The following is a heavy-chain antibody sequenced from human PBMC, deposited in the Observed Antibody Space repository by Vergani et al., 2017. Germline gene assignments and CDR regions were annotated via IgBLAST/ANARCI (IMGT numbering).Heavy chain of an antibody. D-gene: IGHD2/OR15-2a*01. J-gene: IGHJ4*02. Sequence: EVQLVESGGGLVQPGGSLRLSCAASGFSFSTSSMNWVRQAPGKGLEWVSFISSSRSSIYYADSVKGRFTISRDNAENALYLQMNSLRDEDTAVYYCVRDARTYDYFSSLPGVGGGPGWGQGTLVIVSS. CDR2: ISSSRSSI. V-gene: IGHV3-48*02. CDR1: GFSFSTSS. CDR3: VRDARTYDYFSSLPGVGGGPG.